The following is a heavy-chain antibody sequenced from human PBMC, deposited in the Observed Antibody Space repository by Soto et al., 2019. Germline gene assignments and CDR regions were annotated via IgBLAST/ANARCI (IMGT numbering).Heavy chain of an antibody. CDR1: RYTFTGYY. J-gene: IGHJ4*02. V-gene: IGHV1-2*02. D-gene: IGHD1-26*01. CDR2: INPKTGDT. Sequence: QVQLVQSGAEVKKPGASVKVSCKASRYTFTGYYLHWVRQAPGQGLEWMGWINPKTGDTTYAQKFQGSVTLTRDTSISTAYMELGRLGSDDTAVYYCARDNSGIEYGDFDYWGQGPLVTVSS. CDR3: ARDNSGIEYGDFDY.